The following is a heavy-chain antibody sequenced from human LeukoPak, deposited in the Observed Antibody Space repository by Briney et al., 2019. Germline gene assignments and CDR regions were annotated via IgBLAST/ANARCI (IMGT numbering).Heavy chain of an antibody. V-gene: IGHV4-59*01. CDR3: ARVATTVVTQYYFDY. CDR2: IYYSGNT. CDR1: DGSISSYY. D-gene: IGHD4-23*01. J-gene: IGHJ4*02. Sequence: SETLSLTCTVSDGSISSYYWSWIRQPPGKGLEWIGYIYYSGNTNYNPSLKRRVTISIDTSKNQFSLKLTSVTAADTAVYYCARVATTVVTQYYFDYWAQGALVTVSS.